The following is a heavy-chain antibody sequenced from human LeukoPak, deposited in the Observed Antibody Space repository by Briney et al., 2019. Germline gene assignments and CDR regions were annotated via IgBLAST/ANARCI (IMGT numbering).Heavy chain of an antibody. J-gene: IGHJ6*03. Sequence: ASVKVSCKTSGYSENFYGITWVRQVAGQGLEWMGWISAHHGQTEYAPNSQDRVTMTTDTYTNTAYMELRSLRSDDTAVYYCARSEPDLPVLLWFGDRYYMDVWGKGTTVTISS. CDR2: ISAHHGQT. CDR1: GYSENFYG. V-gene: IGHV1-18*01. CDR3: ARSEPDLPVLLWFGDRYYMDV. D-gene: IGHD3-10*01.